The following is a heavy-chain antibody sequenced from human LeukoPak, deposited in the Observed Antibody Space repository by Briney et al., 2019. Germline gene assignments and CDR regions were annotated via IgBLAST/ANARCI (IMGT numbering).Heavy chain of an antibody. CDR1: GYTFTSYD. D-gene: IGHD2-21*02. J-gene: IGHJ3*02. Sequence: ASVKVSCKASGYTFTSYDINWVRQATGQGLEWMGWMNPNSGNTGYAQKLQGRVTMTTDTSTSTAYMELRSLRSDDTAVYYCARKGDPEAFDIWGQGTMVTVSS. CDR3: ARKGDPEAFDI. CDR2: MNPNSGNT. V-gene: IGHV1-8*02.